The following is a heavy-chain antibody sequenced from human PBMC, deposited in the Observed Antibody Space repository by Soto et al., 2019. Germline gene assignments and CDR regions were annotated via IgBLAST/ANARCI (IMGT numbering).Heavy chain of an antibody. CDR1: GFTFSNAW. J-gene: IGHJ4*01. CDR3: TTDSYSTIIIVRFDY. D-gene: IGHD3-22*01. Sequence: GGSLRLSCAASGFTFSNAWINWVRQAPGKGLEWVGRIKSKTDGGTTDYAEPVKGRFAISRDDSNNMVYQQMNSLKIEDTAVYYCTTDSYSTIIIVRFDYWGHGTLVTVSS. CDR2: IKSKTDGGTT. V-gene: IGHV3-15*07.